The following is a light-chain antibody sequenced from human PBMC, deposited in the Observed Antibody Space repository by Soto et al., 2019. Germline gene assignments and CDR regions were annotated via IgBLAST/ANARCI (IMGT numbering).Light chain of an antibody. Sequence: EIVLTQSPATLSLSPGERATLSCRASQSVSSYLAWYQQKPGQAPRLLIYDVSSRATGIPARFSGSGSGTDFTLTISSLEPEDFAVYYCQQRINWPLTFGGGTKVEIK. CDR2: DVS. CDR3: QQRINWPLT. J-gene: IGKJ4*01. CDR1: QSVSSY. V-gene: IGKV3-11*01.